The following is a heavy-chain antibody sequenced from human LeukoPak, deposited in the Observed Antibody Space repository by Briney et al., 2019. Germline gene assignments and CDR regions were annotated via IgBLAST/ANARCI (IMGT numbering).Heavy chain of an antibody. V-gene: IGHV3-49*04. CDR2: IRSKAYGGTT. D-gene: IGHD5-12*01. CDR3: NGGYDFDY. CDR1: GFTFGDYA. Sequence: GRSLRLSCTASGFTFGDYAMSWVRQAPGKGLEWVGFIRSKAYGGTTEYAASVKGRFTISRDDSKSIAYLQMNSLKTGDTAVYYCNGGYDFDYWGQGTLVTVSS. J-gene: IGHJ4*02.